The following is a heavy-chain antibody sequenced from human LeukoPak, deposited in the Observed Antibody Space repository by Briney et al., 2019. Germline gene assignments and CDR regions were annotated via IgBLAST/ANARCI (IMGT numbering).Heavy chain of an antibody. Sequence: GGSLRLSRAASGFTFSDYYMTWIRQAPGKGLEWVSYISDSGSYTNYADSVKGRFTISRDNAKKSLYLQMNSLRGEDTAVYYCARGHYGLDVWGQGTTVTVSS. J-gene: IGHJ6*02. CDR3: ARGHYGLDV. V-gene: IGHV3-11*05. CDR1: GFTFSDYY. CDR2: ISDSGSYT.